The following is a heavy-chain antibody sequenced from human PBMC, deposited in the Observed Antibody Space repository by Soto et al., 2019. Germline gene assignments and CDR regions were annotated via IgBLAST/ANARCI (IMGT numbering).Heavy chain of an antibody. CDR3: ARESVVLERASVRVWDEHQYYGLDV. Sequence: QVQLQQWGAGLLNPSETLSLSCDIYGGSFSDDYWSWIRQPPGKGLEWIGKVSHSGGTSYNPSLRCRVTVSADTSKNQFSLRLTSVTAADTAVYYCARESVVLERASVRVWDEHQYYGLDVWGQGTTVTVSS. D-gene: IGHD1-1*01. J-gene: IGHJ6*02. V-gene: IGHV4-34*01. CDR1: GGSFSDDY. CDR2: VSHSGGT.